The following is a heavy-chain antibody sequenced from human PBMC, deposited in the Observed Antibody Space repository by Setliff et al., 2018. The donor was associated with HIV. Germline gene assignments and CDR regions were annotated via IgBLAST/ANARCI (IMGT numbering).Heavy chain of an antibody. V-gene: IGHV1-3*04. CDR1: GYTFTSYA. CDR2: INTGKGNT. CDR3: AREPFYSGSYPGYNWFDP. J-gene: IGHJ5*02. D-gene: IGHD1-26*01. Sequence: ASVKVSCKASGYTFTSYAMHWVRQAPGQRLEWMGWINTGKGNTKYSQNFQGRVTITRDTPASTAYMELSSLRSEDTAVYYCAREPFYSGSYPGYNWFDPWGQGTTVTVSS.